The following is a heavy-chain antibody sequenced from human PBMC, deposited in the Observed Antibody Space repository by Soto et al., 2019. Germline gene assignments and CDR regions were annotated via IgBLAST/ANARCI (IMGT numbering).Heavy chain of an antibody. Sequence: EVQLVESGGDLVQPGRSLRLSCAASGFNFDDYAMHWVRQVPGKGLEWVSGISWEGGSIGYADSVKGRFTISRDNAKNSLYLEMNSLRSEDTAIYYCAKDHDEDFGYDLDYFNHWGQGTLVTVSS. CDR1: GFNFDDYA. CDR3: AKDHDEDFGYDLDYFNH. J-gene: IGHJ4*02. CDR2: ISWEGGSI. D-gene: IGHD5-12*01. V-gene: IGHV3-9*01.